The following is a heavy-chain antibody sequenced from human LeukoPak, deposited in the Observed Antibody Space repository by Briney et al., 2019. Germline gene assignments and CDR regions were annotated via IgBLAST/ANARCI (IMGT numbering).Heavy chain of an antibody. D-gene: IGHD2-2*01. Sequence: ASVKVSCKASGYTFTGYHMHWVRQAPGQGLEWMGRINPNSGDTNYAQKFQGRVTMTRDTSISTAYMELSRLRSDDTAVYYCARDYCSSTSGLFDYSGQGTLVTVSS. J-gene: IGHJ4*02. CDR2: INPNSGDT. V-gene: IGHV1-2*06. CDR3: ARDYCSSTSGLFDY. CDR1: GYTFTGYH.